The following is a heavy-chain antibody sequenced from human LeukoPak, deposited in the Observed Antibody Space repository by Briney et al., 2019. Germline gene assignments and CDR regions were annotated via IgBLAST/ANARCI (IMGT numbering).Heavy chain of an antibody. CDR1: GGSISSYY. V-gene: IGHV4-59*01. J-gene: IGHJ4*02. CDR2: IYYSAST. Sequence: SETLSLTCTVSGGSISSYYWSWIRQPPGKGLEWIGYIYYSASTNYNPSLKSRVTISVDTSNNQFSLKLSSVTAADTAVYYCARGSRGYSYGWGQGTLVTVSS. CDR3: ARGSRGYSYG. D-gene: IGHD5-18*01.